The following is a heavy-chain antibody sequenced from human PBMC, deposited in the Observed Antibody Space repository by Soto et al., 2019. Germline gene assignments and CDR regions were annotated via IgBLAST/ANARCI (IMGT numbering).Heavy chain of an antibody. Sequence: PSETLSLTCTVYGGSISSSNYYWGWIRQRPGKGLEWIGSIFYSGSTYYNPSPRSRVTIYIDSSKNQFSLKLSSVTAADTAVYYCARHLVVAATTYNWFDLWGQGTLVTVSS. V-gene: IGHV4-39*01. CDR1: GGSISSSNYY. D-gene: IGHD2-15*01. CDR3: ARHLVVAATTYNWFDL. J-gene: IGHJ5*02. CDR2: IFYSGST.